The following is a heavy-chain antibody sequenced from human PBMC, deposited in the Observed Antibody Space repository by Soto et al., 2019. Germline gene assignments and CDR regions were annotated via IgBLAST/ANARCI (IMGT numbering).Heavy chain of an antibody. CDR2: IIPIFGTA. J-gene: IGHJ4*02. D-gene: IGHD6-19*01. CDR3: ASVPLNPSGWYTV. CDR1: GGTFSSYA. Sequence: SVKVSCKASGGTFSSYAISWVRQAPGQGLEWMGGIIPIFGTANYAQKFQGRVTITADKSTSTAYMELSSLRSEDTAVYYCASVPLNPSGWYTVWGQGTLVTVSS. V-gene: IGHV1-69*06.